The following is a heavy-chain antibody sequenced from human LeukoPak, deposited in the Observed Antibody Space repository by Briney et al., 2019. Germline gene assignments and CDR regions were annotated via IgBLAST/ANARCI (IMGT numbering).Heavy chain of an antibody. CDR3: AKDILPYGYYYYGMNV. Sequence: GGSLRLSCAASGFTFTTYGMHWVRQAPGKGLVWVSRIMSDGRSTYADSVKGRFTISRDTAKNTLYLQMNSLRAEDTAVYYCAKDILPYGYYYYGMNVWGQGTTVTVSS. J-gene: IGHJ6*02. D-gene: IGHD2-15*01. CDR2: IMSDGRST. CDR1: GFTFTTYG. V-gene: IGHV3-74*01.